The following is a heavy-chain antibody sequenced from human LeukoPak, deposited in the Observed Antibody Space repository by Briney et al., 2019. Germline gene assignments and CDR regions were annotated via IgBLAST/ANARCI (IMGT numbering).Heavy chain of an antibody. CDR3: AKYSDYGHHGDWSDP. CDR2: VSYDGRNK. J-gene: IGHJ5*02. CDR1: GFIFSSYG. V-gene: IGHV3-30*18. D-gene: IGHD4-17*01. Sequence: PGGSLRLSCAASGFIFSSYGIHWVRQAPGKGLEWVAVVSYDGRNKYYADSVKGRFTISRDNSKSTVYLEMSSLRAEDTALYYCAKYSDYGHHGDWSDPWGQGTPVTVSS.